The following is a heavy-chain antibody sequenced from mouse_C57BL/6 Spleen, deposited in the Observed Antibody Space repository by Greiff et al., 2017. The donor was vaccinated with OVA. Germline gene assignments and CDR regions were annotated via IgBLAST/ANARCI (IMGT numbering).Heavy chain of an antibody. J-gene: IGHJ4*01. D-gene: IGHD1-1*01. CDR2: IDPENGDT. V-gene: IGHV14-4*01. Sequence: VQLQQSGAELVRPGASVKLSCTASGFNIKDDYMHWVKQRPEQGLAWIGWIDPENGDTEYASKFQGKATITADTSSNTAYLQLSSLTSEDTAVYYCTTGYYGSSSYAMDYWGQGTSVTVSS. CDR1: GFNIKDDY. CDR3: TTGYYGSSSYAMDY.